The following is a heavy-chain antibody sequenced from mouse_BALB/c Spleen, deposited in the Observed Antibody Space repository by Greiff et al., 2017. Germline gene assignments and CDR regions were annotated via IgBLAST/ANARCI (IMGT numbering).Heavy chain of an antibody. D-gene: IGHD1-1*01. CDR1: GYTFTSYW. J-gene: IGHJ3*01. Sequence: QVQLQQSGAELAKPGASVKMSCKASGYTFTSYWMHWVKQRPGQGLEWIGYINPSTGYTEYNQKFKDKATLTADKSSSTAYMQLSSLTSEDSAVYYCARSLPYYGTAYWGQGTLVTVSA. CDR2: INPSTGYT. V-gene: IGHV1-7*01. CDR3: ARSLPYYGTAY.